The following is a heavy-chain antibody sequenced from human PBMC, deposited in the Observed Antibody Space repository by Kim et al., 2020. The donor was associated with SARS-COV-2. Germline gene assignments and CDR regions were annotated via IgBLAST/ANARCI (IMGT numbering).Heavy chain of an antibody. D-gene: IGHD3-10*01. J-gene: IGHJ6*02. V-gene: IGHV3-30*04. CDR1: GFTFSSYA. CDR3: ARENYYGSGSFYYYYYYGMDV. Sequence: GGSLRLSCAASGFTFSSYAMHWVRQAPGKGLEWVAVISYDGSNKYYADSVQGRFTISRDNSKNKLYLQMNSLRAEDTAVYYCARENYYGSGSFYYYYYYGMDVWGQGTTVTVSS. CDR2: ISYDGSNK.